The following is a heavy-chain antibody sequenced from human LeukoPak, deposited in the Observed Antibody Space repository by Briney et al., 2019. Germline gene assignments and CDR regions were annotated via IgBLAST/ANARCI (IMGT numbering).Heavy chain of an antibody. Sequence: SETLSLTCTVSGGSISSHYWSWIRQPPGKGLEWIGYIYYSGSTNYNPSLKSRVTISVYTSKNQFSLKLSSVTAADTAVYYCARELSGYDILTGYYTGGWFDPWGQGTLVTVSS. CDR1: GGSISSHY. J-gene: IGHJ5*02. V-gene: IGHV4-59*11. CDR3: ARELSGYDILTGYYTGGWFDP. D-gene: IGHD3-9*01. CDR2: IYYSGST.